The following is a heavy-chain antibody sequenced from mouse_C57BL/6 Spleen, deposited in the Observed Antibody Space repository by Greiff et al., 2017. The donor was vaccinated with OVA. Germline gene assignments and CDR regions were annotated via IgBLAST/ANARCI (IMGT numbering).Heavy chain of an antibody. CDR1: GFNIKDDY. J-gene: IGHJ2*01. CDR3: TTDWDVEGSDY. Sequence: VQLQQSGAELVRPGASVKLSCTASGFNIKDDYMHWVKQRPEQGLEWIGWIDPENGDTEYASKFQGKATITADTSSNTAYLQLSSLTSEDTAVYYCTTDWDVEGSDYWGQGTTLTVSS. V-gene: IGHV14-4*01. D-gene: IGHD4-1*01. CDR2: IDPENGDT.